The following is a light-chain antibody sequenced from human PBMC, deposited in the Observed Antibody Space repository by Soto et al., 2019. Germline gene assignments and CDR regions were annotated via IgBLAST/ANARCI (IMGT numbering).Light chain of an antibody. CDR3: SSYTSSSTLGV. CDR2: DVS. CDR1: SSDVGGYNY. Sequence: QSALTQPASVSGSPGQSITISCTGTSSDVGGYNYVSWYQQHPGKAPELMIYDVSNRPSGVSNRFSGSKSGNTASLTISGLQAEDEADYSCSSYTSSSTLGVFGGGTKLTVL. V-gene: IGLV2-14*01. J-gene: IGLJ2*01.